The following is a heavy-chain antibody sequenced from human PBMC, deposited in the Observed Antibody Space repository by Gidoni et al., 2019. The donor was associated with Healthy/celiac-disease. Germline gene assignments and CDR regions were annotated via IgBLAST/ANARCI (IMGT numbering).Heavy chain of an antibody. CDR1: GFSLSTSGMC. J-gene: IGHJ4*02. CDR3: ARTIVVVPAAGVGFDY. CDR2: IDLDDDK. V-gene: IGHV2-70*01. Sequence: QVTLRESGPALVKPTQTLTLTCTFSGFSLSTSGMCVSWIRQPPGKALEWLALIDLDDDKYYSTSLKTRLTISKDTSKNQVVLTMTNMDPVDTATYYCARTIVVVPAAGVGFDYWGQGTLVTVSS. D-gene: IGHD2-2*01.